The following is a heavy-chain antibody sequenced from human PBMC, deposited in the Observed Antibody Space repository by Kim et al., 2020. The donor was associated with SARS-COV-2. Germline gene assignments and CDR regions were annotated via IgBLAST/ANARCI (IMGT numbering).Heavy chain of an antibody. V-gene: IGHV4-34*01. D-gene: IGHD6-13*01. Sequence: SETLSLTCAVYGGSFSGYYWSWIRQPPGKGLEWIGEINHSGSTNYNPSLKSRVTISVDTSKNQFSLKLSSVTAADTAVYYCARGYPGIAAAGTGLAYWGQGTLVTVSS. CDR1: GGSFSGYY. CDR3: ARGYPGIAAAGTGLAY. CDR2: INHSGST. J-gene: IGHJ4*02.